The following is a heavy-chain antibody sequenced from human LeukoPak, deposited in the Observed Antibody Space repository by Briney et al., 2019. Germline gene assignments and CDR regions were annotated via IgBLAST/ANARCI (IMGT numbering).Heavy chain of an antibody. CDR2: ISWDGGST. J-gene: IGHJ4*02. CDR1: GFTFDDYT. Sequence: GGSLRLSCAASGFTFDDYTMHWVRHAPGKGLEWVSLISWDGGSTYYADSVKGRFTISRDNSKNSLYLQMNSLRTEDTALYYCAKDPTRSGYSYGSDWGQGTLVTVSS. CDR3: AKDPTRSGYSYGSD. D-gene: IGHD5-18*01. V-gene: IGHV3-43*01.